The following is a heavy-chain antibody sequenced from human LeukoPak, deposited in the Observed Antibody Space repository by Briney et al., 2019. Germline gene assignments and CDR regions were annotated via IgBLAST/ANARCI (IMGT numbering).Heavy chain of an antibody. Sequence: GGSLRLSCAASGFTFSSYSMNWVRQAPGKGLEWVSSISSSSSYKYYADSVKGRFTISRDNAKNSLYLQMNSLRAEDTAVYYCARAEDTADAFDIWGQGTMVTVSS. CDR1: GFTFSSYS. V-gene: IGHV3-21*01. CDR3: ARAEDTADAFDI. D-gene: IGHD5-18*01. J-gene: IGHJ3*02. CDR2: ISSSSSYK.